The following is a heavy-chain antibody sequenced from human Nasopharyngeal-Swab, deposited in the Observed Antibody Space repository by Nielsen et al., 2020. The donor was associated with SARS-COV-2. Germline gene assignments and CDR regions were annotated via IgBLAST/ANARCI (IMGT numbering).Heavy chain of an antibody. CDR2: ISYDGSNK. J-gene: IGHJ4*02. D-gene: IGHD3-9*01. CDR1: GFTFSSYA. V-gene: IGHV3-30-3*01. CDR3: ARDPHYSRYYYFDY. Sequence: GGSLRLSCAASGFTFSSYAMHWVRQAPGKGLEWVAVISYDGSNKYYADSVKGRFTISRDNSKSTLYLQMNSLRAEDTAVYYCARDPHYSRYYYFDYWGQGTLVTVSS.